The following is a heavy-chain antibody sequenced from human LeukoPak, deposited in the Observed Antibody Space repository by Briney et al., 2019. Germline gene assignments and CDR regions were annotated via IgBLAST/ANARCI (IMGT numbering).Heavy chain of an antibody. CDR2: LYSDDSA. CDR3: ARDPWQGSTTLH. V-gene: IGHV3-66*02. CDR1: GFSISSGY. D-gene: IGHD1-26*01. Sequence: PGGSLRLSCVASGFSISSGYMTWARQAPGKALEWVSLLYSDDSAYYPDSVEGRFTISRDNSKSTLHLQMDTLRTEDTAMYYCARDPWQGSTTLHWGQGIMVTVSS. J-gene: IGHJ4*02.